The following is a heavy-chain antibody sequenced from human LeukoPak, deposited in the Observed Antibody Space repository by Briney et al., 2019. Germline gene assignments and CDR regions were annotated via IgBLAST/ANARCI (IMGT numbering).Heavy chain of an antibody. CDR2: IYPGDSDT. CDR3: ATLGGYNWNYAPGDPRPDDAFDI. V-gene: IGHV5-51*01. J-gene: IGHJ3*02. CDR1: GYSFTSYW. Sequence: GESLKISCKGSGYSFTSYWIGWMRQMPGKGLEWMGIIYPGDSDTRYSPSFQGQVTISADKSISTAYLQWSSLKASDTAMYYCATLGGYNWNYAPGDPRPDDAFDIWGQGTMVTVSS. D-gene: IGHD1-7*01.